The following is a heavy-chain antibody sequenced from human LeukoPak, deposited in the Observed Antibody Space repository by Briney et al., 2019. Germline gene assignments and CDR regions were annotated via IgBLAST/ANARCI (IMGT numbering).Heavy chain of an antibody. Sequence: PSETLSLTCAVSGGSISSSNWWSWVRQPPGKGLEWSGEIYHSGSTNYNPSLKSRVTISVDKSKNQFSLKLSSVTAADTAVYYCARVPNYYDSSGYTFDYWGQGTLVTVSS. D-gene: IGHD3-22*01. CDR3: ARVPNYYDSSGYTFDY. CDR1: GGSISSSNW. V-gene: IGHV4-4*02. CDR2: IYHSGST. J-gene: IGHJ4*02.